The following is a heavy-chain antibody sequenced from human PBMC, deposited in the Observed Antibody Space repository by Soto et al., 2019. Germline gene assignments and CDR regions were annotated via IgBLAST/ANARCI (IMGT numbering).Heavy chain of an antibody. Sequence: PGGSLRLSCAASGFTFSSYAMNWVRQAPGRGLEWVSFVTGSGATTFYADSVRGRFTISRDNSKNALYLQMNSLRAEDTAIYYCAKGDSTSGFDPWGQGTLVTVSS. D-gene: IGHD6-6*01. CDR2: VTGSGATT. CDR1: GFTFSSYA. V-gene: IGHV3-23*01. CDR3: AKGDSTSGFDP. J-gene: IGHJ5*02.